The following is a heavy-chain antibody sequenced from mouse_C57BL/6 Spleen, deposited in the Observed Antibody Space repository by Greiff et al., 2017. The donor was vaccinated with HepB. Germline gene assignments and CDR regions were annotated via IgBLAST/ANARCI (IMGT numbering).Heavy chain of an antibody. D-gene: IGHD2-3*01. CDR2: IYPGSGST. V-gene: IGHV1-55*01. CDR3: AWDGYYGEGY. CDR1: GYTFTSYW. Sequence: QVQLQQPGAELVKPGASVKMSCKASGYTFTSYWITWVKQRPGQGLEWIGDIYPGSGSTNYNEKLKRKATLTVDTSSSTAYMRLSSLTSEDSAVYYCAWDGYYGEGYWGQGTTLTVSS. J-gene: IGHJ2*01.